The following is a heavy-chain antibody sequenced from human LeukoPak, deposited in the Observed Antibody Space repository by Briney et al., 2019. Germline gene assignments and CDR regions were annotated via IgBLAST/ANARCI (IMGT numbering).Heavy chain of an antibody. CDR1: GGSISSSSYY. D-gene: IGHD1-20*01. CDR3: ARDPGITGTHGGLDWFDP. Sequence: SETPSLTCTVSGGSISSSSYYWGWIRQPPGKGLEWIGSIYYSGSTYYNPSLKSRVTISVDTSKNQFSLKLSSVTAADTAVYYCARDPGITGTHGGLDWFDPWGQGTLVTVSS. V-gene: IGHV4-39*07. J-gene: IGHJ5*02. CDR2: IYYSGST.